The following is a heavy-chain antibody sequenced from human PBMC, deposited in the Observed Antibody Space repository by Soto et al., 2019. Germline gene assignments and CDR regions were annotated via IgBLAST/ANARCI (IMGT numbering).Heavy chain of an antibody. J-gene: IGHJ6*02. V-gene: IGHV4-31*03. D-gene: IGHD6-13*01. Sequence: QVQLQESGPGLVKPSQTLSLTCTVSGGSISSGGYYWSWIRQHSGKGLEWIGYIYYSGSTYYNPSLKSRVTISVDTSKNQFSLKLSSVTAADTAVYYCARGVKQQLVKGYGMDVWGQGTTVTVSS. CDR1: GGSISSGGYY. CDR2: IYYSGST. CDR3: ARGVKQQLVKGYGMDV.